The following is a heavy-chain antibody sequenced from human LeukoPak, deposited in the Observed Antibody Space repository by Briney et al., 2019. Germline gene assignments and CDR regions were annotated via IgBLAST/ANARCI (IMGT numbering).Heavy chain of an antibody. CDR1: GYTFTSYY. J-gene: IGHJ4*02. CDR3: ARDLQFLYYFDY. Sequence: ASVKVSCKASGYTFTSYYMHWVRQAPGQGLEWMGIINPSGGSTSYAQKFQGRVTMTRDTSISTAYMELSRLRSDDTAVYYCARDLQFLYYFDYWGQGTLVTVSS. V-gene: IGHV1-46*01. CDR2: INPSGGST. D-gene: IGHD4-4*01.